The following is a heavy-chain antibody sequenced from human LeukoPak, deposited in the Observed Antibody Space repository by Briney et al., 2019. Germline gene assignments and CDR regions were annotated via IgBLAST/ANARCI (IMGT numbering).Heavy chain of an antibody. Sequence: GGSLRLSCAASGFTFSSYGMHWVRQAPGKGLEWVAVIWYDGSNKYYADSVKGRFTISRDNPKNTLYLQMNSLRAEDTAVYYCAKDLLSGELGNWGQGTMVTVSS. J-gene: IGHJ3*01. CDR3: AKDLLSGELGN. D-gene: IGHD7-27*01. CDR2: IWYDGSNK. CDR1: GFTFSSYG. V-gene: IGHV3-33*06.